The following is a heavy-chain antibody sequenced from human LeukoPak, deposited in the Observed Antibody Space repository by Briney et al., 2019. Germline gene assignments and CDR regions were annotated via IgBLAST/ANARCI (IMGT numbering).Heavy chain of an antibody. Sequence: PGGSLRLSCAASGFAFSNYAMTWVRQAPGMGQEWVSSVSPGGGGTYYPRSVKGRFTISRDNSKNTLCLQIDGLGAEDTALYYCAKEDSSSSRYYFDYWGQGALATVSS. CDR3: AKEDSSSSRYYFDY. D-gene: IGHD3-22*01. V-gene: IGHV3-23*01. J-gene: IGHJ4*02. CDR2: VSPGGGGT. CDR1: GFAFSNYA.